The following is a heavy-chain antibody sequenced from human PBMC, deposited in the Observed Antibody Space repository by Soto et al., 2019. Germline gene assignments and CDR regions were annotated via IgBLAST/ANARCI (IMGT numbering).Heavy chain of an antibody. Sequence: ASVKVSCKASGYIFTGYYMHWVRQAPGQGLEWMGWINPNSGGTNYAQKFQGRVTMTRGTSISTAYMELSRLRSDDTAVYYCAREGLGENYYYGMDVWGQGTTVTVSS. CDR3: AREGLGENYYYGMDV. CDR1: GYIFTGYY. CDR2: INPNSGGT. D-gene: IGHD2-21*01. V-gene: IGHV1-2*02. J-gene: IGHJ6*02.